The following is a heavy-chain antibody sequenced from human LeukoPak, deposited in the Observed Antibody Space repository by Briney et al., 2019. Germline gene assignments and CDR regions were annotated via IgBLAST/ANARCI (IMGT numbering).Heavy chain of an antibody. V-gene: IGHV3-21*01. Sequence: PGESLRLSCAASGFTFSSYSMNWVRQAPGKGLEWVSSISSSSSYIYYADSVKGRFTISRDNAKNSLYLQMNSLRAEDTAVYYCARVFDSSGYWFSRHWGQGTLVTVSS. CDR1: GFTFSSYS. CDR2: ISSSSSYI. CDR3: ARVFDSSGYWFSRH. J-gene: IGHJ4*02. D-gene: IGHD3-22*01.